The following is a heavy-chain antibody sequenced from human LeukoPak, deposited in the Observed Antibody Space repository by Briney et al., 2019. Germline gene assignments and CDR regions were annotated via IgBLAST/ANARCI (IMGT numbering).Heavy chain of an antibody. D-gene: IGHD5-18*01. CDR1: GGSFSGYY. Sequence: SETLSLTCAVYGGSFSGYYWSWIRQPPGKGLEWIGEINHSGSTDYNPSLKSRVTISVDTSKNQFSLKLSSVTAADTAVYYCARGRIQLWYPWYFDYWGQGTLVTVSS. V-gene: IGHV4-34*01. CDR2: INHSGST. CDR3: ARGRIQLWYPWYFDY. J-gene: IGHJ4*02.